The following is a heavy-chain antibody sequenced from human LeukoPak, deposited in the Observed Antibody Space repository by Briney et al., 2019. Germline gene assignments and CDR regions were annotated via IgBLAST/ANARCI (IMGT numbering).Heavy chain of an antibody. CDR3: ARHQGGNYYGMDV. V-gene: IGHV4-59*08. CDR2: IYYSGST. J-gene: IGHJ6*02. CDR1: GGSISSYY. Sequence: SETLSLTCTVSGGSISSYYWSWIRQPPGKGLEWIGYIYYSGSTNYNPSLKSRVTISVDTSKNQFSLKLSSVTAADTAVYYCARHQGGNYYGMDVWGQGTTVTVSS.